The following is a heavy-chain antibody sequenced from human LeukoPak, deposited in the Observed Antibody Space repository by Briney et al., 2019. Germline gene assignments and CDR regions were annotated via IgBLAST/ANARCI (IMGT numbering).Heavy chain of an antibody. CDR3: ARALGYCSSTSCYSYYYYYGMDV. V-gene: IGHV1-46*01. J-gene: IGHJ6*04. D-gene: IGHD2-2*01. CDR1: GYTFTSYY. Sequence: GSVKVSCKASGYTFTSYYMHWVRQAPGQGLEWMGIINPSGGSTSYAQKFQGRVAMTRDTSTSTAYMELSSLRAEDTAVYYCARALGYCSSTSCYSYYYYYGMDVWGKGTTVTASS. CDR2: INPSGGST.